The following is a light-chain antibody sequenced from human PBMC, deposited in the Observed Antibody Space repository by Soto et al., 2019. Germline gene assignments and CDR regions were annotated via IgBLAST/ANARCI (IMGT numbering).Light chain of an antibody. V-gene: IGKV3D-20*02. J-gene: IGKJ2*01. Sequence: IVLTQSPDTLSLSPGERVTLSCRVSQSVRNNYLAWYQQKPGQAPRLLIYETYRRATGIPDRFSGSGSGIDFTLTISRLEPEDFAVYYCQQRSNWPPYTFGQGTKVDIK. CDR3: QQRSNWPPYT. CDR1: QSVRNNY. CDR2: ETY.